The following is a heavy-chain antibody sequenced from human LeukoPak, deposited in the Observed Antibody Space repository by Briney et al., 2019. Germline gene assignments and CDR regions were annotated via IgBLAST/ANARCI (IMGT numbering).Heavy chain of an antibody. V-gene: IGHV3-66*01. D-gene: IGHD6-19*01. CDR3: ARIFPVAGLN. CDR2: IYSGGST. Sequence: GGSLRLSCAASGFTVSSNYMSWVRQAPGKGLEWVSVIYSGGSTYYADSVRGRFTISRDNSKNTVYLQMNSLRVEDTAVYYCARIFPVAGLNWGQGTLVTVSS. J-gene: IGHJ4*02. CDR1: GFTVSSNY.